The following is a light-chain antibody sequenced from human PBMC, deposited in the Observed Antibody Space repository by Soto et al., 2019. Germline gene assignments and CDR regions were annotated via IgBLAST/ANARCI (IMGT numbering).Light chain of an antibody. J-gene: IGKJ4*01. V-gene: IGKV3-15*01. Sequence: EIEMTQSPATLSVSPGETATLSCRASQSVSYNLAWYQQKPGQGPRLLIYGAFTRATGIPARFTGSGSGTEFTLTISSLQSEDFVVYYWQQYKNWPPLTFGGGTKVEIK. CDR2: GAF. CDR1: QSVSYN. CDR3: QQYKNWPPLT.